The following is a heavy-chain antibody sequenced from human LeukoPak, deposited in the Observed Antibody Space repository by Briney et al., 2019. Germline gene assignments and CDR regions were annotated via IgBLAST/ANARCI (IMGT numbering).Heavy chain of an antibody. CDR3: AREKGSSGWYRQYYFDY. V-gene: IGHV3-21*01. Sequence: GGSLRLSCAASGFTFSSYSMNWVRQAPGKGLEWVSSISSSSSYIYYADSVKGRFTISRDNAKNSLYLQMNSLRAEDTAVYYCAREKGSSGWYRQYYFDYWGQGTLVTVST. CDR1: GFTFSSYS. J-gene: IGHJ4*02. D-gene: IGHD6-19*01. CDR2: ISSSSSYI.